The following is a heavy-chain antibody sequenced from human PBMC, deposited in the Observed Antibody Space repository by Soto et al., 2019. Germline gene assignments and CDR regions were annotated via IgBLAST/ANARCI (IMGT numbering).Heavy chain of an antibody. V-gene: IGHV4-4*07. CDR3: ARGGLAVAGNNYYYYGMDV. J-gene: IGHJ6*02. D-gene: IGHD6-19*01. Sequence: QVQLQESGPGLVKPSETLSLTCTVSGGSISSYYWSWIRQPAGKGLEWIGRIYTSGSTNYNPSLKSRVTMSVDTSKNQFSLKLSSVTAADTAVYYCARGGLAVAGNNYYYYGMDVWGQGTTVTVSS. CDR1: GGSISSYY. CDR2: IYTSGST.